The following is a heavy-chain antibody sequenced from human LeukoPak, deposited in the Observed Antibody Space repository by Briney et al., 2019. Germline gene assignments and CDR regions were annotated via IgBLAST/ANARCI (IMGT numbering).Heavy chain of an antibody. CDR2: IYYGGST. CDR3: AKDSQTSWSSSWLWFLDS. J-gene: IGHJ4*02. V-gene: IGHV4-59*01. Sequence: PSETLSLTCTVSGGSISSYYWSWIRQPPGKGLEWIGYIYYGGSTNYNPSLKSRVTISVDTSKNQFSLKLSSVTAADTAVYYCAKDSQTSWSSSWLWFLDSWGQGTPVTVSS. CDR1: GGSISSYY. D-gene: IGHD6-13*01.